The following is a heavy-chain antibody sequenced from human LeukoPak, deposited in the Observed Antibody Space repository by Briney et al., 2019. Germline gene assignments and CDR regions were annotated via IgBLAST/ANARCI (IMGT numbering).Heavy chain of an antibody. Sequence: HPGGSLRLSCAVTGFTFDTYWMSWVRQVRGKGMEWVANIILDGSSKYYVDSVKDRFTISRDNAKNSLYLQMNSLRAEDTGVYYCAREGVPGATAHHYDYWGQGSLVTVSS. CDR3: AREGVPGATAHHYDY. CDR2: IILDGSSK. D-gene: IGHD1-26*01. V-gene: IGHV3-7*01. CDR1: GFTFDTYW. J-gene: IGHJ4*02.